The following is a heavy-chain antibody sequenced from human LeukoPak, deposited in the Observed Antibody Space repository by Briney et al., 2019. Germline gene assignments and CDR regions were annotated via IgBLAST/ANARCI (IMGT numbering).Heavy chain of an antibody. CDR1: GFTFSSYG. CDR3: AKDHIVVVPAAISSFDY. J-gene: IGHJ4*02. CDR2: IRYDGSNK. V-gene: IGHV3-30*02. D-gene: IGHD2-2*02. Sequence: GGSLRLSCAASGFTFSSYGMHWVRQAPGKGLEWVAFIRYDGSNKYYADSVKGRFTISRDNSKNTLYLQMNSLRAEDTAVYYCAKDHIVVVPAAISSFDYWGQGTLVTVSS.